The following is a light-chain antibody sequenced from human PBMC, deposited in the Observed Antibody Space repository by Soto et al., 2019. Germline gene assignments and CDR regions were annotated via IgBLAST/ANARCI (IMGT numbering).Light chain of an antibody. CDR2: LDSDGSQ. Sequence: QAVVTQSPSASASLGASVKLTCTLSSGHTTYAIAWHQQQPEKGPRFLMKLDSDGSQIKGDGIPDRFSGSSSGAERYLTISSLQSEDEADYYCQTWGTGGVFGGGTQLTVL. J-gene: IGLJ3*02. V-gene: IGLV4-69*01. CDR1: SGHTTYA. CDR3: QTWGTGGV.